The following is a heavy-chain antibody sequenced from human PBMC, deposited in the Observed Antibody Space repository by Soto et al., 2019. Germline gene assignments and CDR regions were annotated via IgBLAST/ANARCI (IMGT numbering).Heavy chain of an antibody. J-gene: IGHJ5*02. CDR3: ARDHRIVGATSWFDP. CDR1: GFTFSSYG. V-gene: IGHV3-33*01. CDR2: IWYDGSNK. D-gene: IGHD1-26*01. Sequence: QVQLVESGGGLVQPGRSLRLSCAASGFTFSSYGMHWVRQAPGKGLEWVAVIWYDGSNKYYADSVKGRFTISRDNSKNTLYLQMNSLRAEDTAVYYCARDHRIVGATSWFDPWGQGTLVTVSS.